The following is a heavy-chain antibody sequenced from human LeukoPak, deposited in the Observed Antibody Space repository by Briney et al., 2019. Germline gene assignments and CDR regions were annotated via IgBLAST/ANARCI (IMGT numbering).Heavy chain of an antibody. CDR1: GGTFSSYT. J-gene: IGHJ4*02. V-gene: IGHV1-69*02. CDR3: ARVHDYGETN. Sequence: LVKVSCKASGGTFSSYTISSVRQAPGQGLEWMGRIIPILGIANYAQKFQGRVTITAHKSTSTAYMELSSLRSEDTAVYYCARVHDYGETNWGQGTLVTVSS. CDR2: IIPILGIA. D-gene: IGHD4-17*01.